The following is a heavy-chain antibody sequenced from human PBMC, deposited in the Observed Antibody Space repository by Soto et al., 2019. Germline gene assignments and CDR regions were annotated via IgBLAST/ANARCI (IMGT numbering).Heavy chain of an antibody. CDR3: ARVCAEYGDYADYYYGMDV. CDR1: GGSISSGGYY. J-gene: IGHJ6*02. CDR2: IYYSGGT. D-gene: IGHD4-17*01. Sequence: QVQLQESGPGLVKPSQTLSLTCTVSGGSISSGGYYWSWIRQHPGKGLEWIGYIYYSGGTYYNPSLKSRVTISVDTSKNQFDLKLSSVTAADTAVYYCARVCAEYGDYADYYYGMDVWGQGTTVTVSS. V-gene: IGHV4-31*03.